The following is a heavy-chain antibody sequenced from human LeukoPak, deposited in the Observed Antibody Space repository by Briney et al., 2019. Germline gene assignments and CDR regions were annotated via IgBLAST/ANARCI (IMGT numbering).Heavy chain of an antibody. CDR2: IYYSGST. J-gene: IGHJ6*03. CDR3: ARGVREKNRGFLLYYYYYYMDV. D-gene: IGHD3-10*01. V-gene: IGHV4-39*07. CDR1: GGSISSSSYY. Sequence: SETLSLTCTVSGGSISSSSYYWGWIRQPPGKGLEWIGSIYYSGSTYYNPSLKSRVTISVDTSKNQFSLKLSSVTAADTAVYYCARGVREKNRGFLLYYYYYYMDVWGKGTTVAISS.